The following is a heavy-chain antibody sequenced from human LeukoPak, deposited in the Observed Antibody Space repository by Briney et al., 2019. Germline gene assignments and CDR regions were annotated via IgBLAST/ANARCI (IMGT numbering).Heavy chain of an antibody. CDR2: ISGSGSSP. V-gene: IGHV3-23*01. J-gene: IGHJ4*02. D-gene: IGHD6-19*01. Sequence: QPGGSLRLACAGSGFASSSYAMSWIRQAPGKGLEWVSGISGSGSSPYYADSVKGRLTISRDNSKNTLYLQMNSLKAEDTAVYYCAKAEVQWLVLFRYFDYWGQGTLVTVSS. CDR1: GFASSSYA. CDR3: AKAEVQWLVLFRYFDY.